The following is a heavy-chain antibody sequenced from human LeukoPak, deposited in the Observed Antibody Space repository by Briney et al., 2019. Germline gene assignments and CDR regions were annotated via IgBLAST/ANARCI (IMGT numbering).Heavy chain of an antibody. CDR1: GYTFTGYY. V-gene: IGHV1-8*02. CDR3: ARGPDSSGYPDDAFDI. Sequence: GASVKVSCKASGYTFTGYYMHWVRQAPGQGLEWMGWINPNSGNTGYAQKFQGRVTMTRNTSISTAYMELSSLRSEDTAVYYCARGPDSSGYPDDAFDIWGQGTMVTVSS. D-gene: IGHD3-22*01. CDR2: INPNSGNT. J-gene: IGHJ3*02.